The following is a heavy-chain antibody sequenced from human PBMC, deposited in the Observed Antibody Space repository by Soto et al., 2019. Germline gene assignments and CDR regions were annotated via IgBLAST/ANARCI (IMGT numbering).Heavy chain of an antibody. CDR1: GLTFSNAW. CDR3: AKDIIYDSSGYYYVSAFDV. J-gene: IGHJ3*01. V-gene: IGHV3-15*01. D-gene: IGHD3-22*01. CDR2: IKSKTDGGTT. Sequence: GGSLRLSCAASGLTFSNAWMNWVRQAPGKGLEWVGRIKSKTDGGTTDYAAPVKGRFTMSRDDSRNTVYLQMNSLRAEDTAVYYCAKDIIYDSSGYYYVSAFDVWGQGTVVTVSS.